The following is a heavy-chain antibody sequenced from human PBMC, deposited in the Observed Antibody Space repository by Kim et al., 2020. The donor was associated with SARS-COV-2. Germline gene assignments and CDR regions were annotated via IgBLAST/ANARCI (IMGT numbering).Heavy chain of an antibody. J-gene: IGHJ4*02. Sequence: GGSLRLSCAASGSTFSGYWMSWVRQTPRKGLEWVANINQEGSAKYYVDSVKGRFTISRDNAKNSLYLQMNSLRVEDTAVYYCARDRGAVPAAYFDHWGQGTLVTVSS. V-gene: IGHV3-7*03. CDR2: INQEGSAK. CDR3: ARDRGAVPAAYFDH. D-gene: IGHD6-19*01. CDR1: GSTFSGYW.